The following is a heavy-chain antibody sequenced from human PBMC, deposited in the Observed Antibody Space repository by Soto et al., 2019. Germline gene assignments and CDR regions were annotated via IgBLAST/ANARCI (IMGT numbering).Heavy chain of an antibody. CDR2: IWFDGSNK. CDR1: GFTFSSYG. CDR3: ATTGPY. Sequence: QVQLVESGGGVVQPGRSLRLSCAASGFTFSSYGLHGVRQAPGNGLEWVAVIWFDGSNKFYADSVKGRFTISRDNSKNTVSLQMNSRRDEDSAAYYCATTGPYWGQGTLVTVSS. J-gene: IGHJ4*02. V-gene: IGHV3-33*01.